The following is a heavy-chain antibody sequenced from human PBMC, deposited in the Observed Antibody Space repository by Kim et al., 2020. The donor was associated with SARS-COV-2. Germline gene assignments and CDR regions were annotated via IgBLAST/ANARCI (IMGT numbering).Heavy chain of an antibody. V-gene: IGHV3-23*01. Sequence: SYADSGKGRFTISRDNSKNTLYLQMNSLRAEDTAVYYCANPRGGVTDFWGQGTLVTVSS. J-gene: IGHJ4*02. D-gene: IGHD2-21*02. CDR3: ANPRGGVTDF.